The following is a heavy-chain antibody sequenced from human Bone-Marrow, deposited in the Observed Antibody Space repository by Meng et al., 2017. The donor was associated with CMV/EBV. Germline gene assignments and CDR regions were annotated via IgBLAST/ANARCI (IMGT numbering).Heavy chain of an antibody. CDR2: IYHSGST. CDR3: ARADPPGYCSSTSCHFRDGGFDP. V-gene: IGHV4-38-2*02. Sequence: SEPLSLTCTVSGYSISSGYYWGWIRQPPGKGLEWIGSIYHSGSTYYNPSLKSRVTISVDTSKNQFSLKLSSVTAADTAVYYCARADPPGYCSSTSCHFRDGGFDPWGQGTLVTVSS. J-gene: IGHJ5*02. CDR1: GYSISSGYY. D-gene: IGHD2-2*01.